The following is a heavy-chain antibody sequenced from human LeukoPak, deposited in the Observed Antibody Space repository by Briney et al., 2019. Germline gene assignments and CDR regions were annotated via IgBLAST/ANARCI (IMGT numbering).Heavy chain of an antibody. Sequence: SETLSLTCTVSGGSISSGGYYWSWLRQHPGKGLEWIGYIYYSGSTYYNPSLKSRVTISVDTSKNQFSLKLSSVTAADTAVYYCARELYGDYVFDYWGQGTLVTVSS. J-gene: IGHJ4*02. CDR2: IYYSGST. CDR1: GGSISSGGYY. V-gene: IGHV4-31*03. CDR3: ARELYGDYVFDY. D-gene: IGHD4-17*01.